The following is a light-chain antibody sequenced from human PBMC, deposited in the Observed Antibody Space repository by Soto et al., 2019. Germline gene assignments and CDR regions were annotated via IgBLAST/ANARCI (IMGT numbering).Light chain of an antibody. CDR1: SSDVGAYNY. Sequence: QSVLTQPPSASGSPGQSVAISCTGTSSDVGAYNYVSWYQQHPGKAPKLIIYEVSKRPSGVPDRFSGSKSGNTASLTVSGLQAEDEADYYCSSYAASPVFGGGTKVTVL. V-gene: IGLV2-8*01. CDR2: EVS. CDR3: SSYAASPV. J-gene: IGLJ3*02.